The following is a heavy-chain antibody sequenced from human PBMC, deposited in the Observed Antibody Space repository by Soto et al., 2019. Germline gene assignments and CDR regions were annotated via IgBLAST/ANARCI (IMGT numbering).Heavy chain of an antibody. V-gene: IGHV3-23*01. CDR3: ARGDXGGSGSPASYYYSGLDV. Sequence: HPVRSLGLSCAAAGVTYSSYAMRWVRQAPGKRLVWVSSVSAGGDMTYYSDSVKGRFTISRDNSNNALFLQMNSLRIEDTALYYCARGDXGGSGSPASYYYSGLDVWGQGTTVAVST. CDR1: GVTYSSYA. CDR2: VSAGGDMT. D-gene: IGHD3-10*01. J-gene: IGHJ6*01.